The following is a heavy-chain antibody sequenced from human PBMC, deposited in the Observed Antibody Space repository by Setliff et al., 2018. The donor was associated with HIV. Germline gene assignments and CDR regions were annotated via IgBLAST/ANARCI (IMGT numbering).Heavy chain of an antibody. D-gene: IGHD3-3*01. CDR1: GGSISSRY. CDR3: ATGIDNFWSGYVN. CDR2: LYYNGNT. Sequence: LSLTCTVSGGSISSRYWSWIRLPPGKGLEWIGTLYYNGNTNSNPSPKSRVTISGDTSKNLFSLKLTSVTPADTAVYYCATGIDNFWSGYVNWGQGTQVTVSS. J-gene: IGHJ4*02. V-gene: IGHV4-59*11.